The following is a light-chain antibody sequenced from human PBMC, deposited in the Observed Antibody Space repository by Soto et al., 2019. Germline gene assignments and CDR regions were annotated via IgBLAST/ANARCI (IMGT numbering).Light chain of an antibody. V-gene: IGKV3-15*01. Sequence: ILMTQSPATLSVSPGERATVSCRASQSVSSNLAWYQQKPGQAPRLLIYGASTRATGIPARFSGSGSGPEYTLTITRLEPEDFAVYSCQQYGFSPISFGQGTRLEIK. CDR3: QQYGFSPIS. CDR2: GAS. CDR1: QSVSSN. J-gene: IGKJ5*01.